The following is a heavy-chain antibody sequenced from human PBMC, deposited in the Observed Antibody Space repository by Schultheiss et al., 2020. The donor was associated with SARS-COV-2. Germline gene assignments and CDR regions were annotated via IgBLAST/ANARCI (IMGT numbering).Heavy chain of an antibody. CDR1: GGSISSGGYS. CDR2: IYHSGST. Sequence: SETLSLTCAVSGGSISSGGYSWSWIRQPPGKGLEWIGYIYHSGSTYYNPSLKSRVTISVDRSKNQFSLKLSSVTAADTAVYYCARERVVVVAATSYGGGAFDIWGQGTMVTVSS. V-gene: IGHV4-30-2*01. CDR3: ARERVVVVAATSYGGGAFDI. J-gene: IGHJ3*02. D-gene: IGHD2-15*01.